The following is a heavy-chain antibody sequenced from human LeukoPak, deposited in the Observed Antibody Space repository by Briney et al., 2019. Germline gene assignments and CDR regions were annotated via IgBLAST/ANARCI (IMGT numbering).Heavy chain of an antibody. J-gene: IGHJ5*02. Sequence: GGSLRLSCAASGFTFSSYSMNWVRQAPGKGLEWVSYISTSRTTIYYADSVKGRFTISRDNAKNSVDLQMNSLRAEDTAVYYCARGAAMDGPYNWFDPWGQGTLVTVPS. D-gene: IGHD2-8*01. CDR1: GFTFSSYS. CDR2: ISTSRTTI. CDR3: ARGAAMDGPYNWFDP. V-gene: IGHV3-48*01.